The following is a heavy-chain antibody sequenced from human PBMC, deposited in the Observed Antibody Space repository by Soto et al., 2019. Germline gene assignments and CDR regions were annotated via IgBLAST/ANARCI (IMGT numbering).Heavy chain of an antibody. CDR3: ARGKIQLWLLTDNY. V-gene: IGHV3-23*01. J-gene: IGHJ4*02. D-gene: IGHD5-18*01. Sequence: RLSYAGCGGTVSSYAMTSVRQTTGKGLEWVSAISGSGGSTYYADSVKGRFTISRDNSKNTLYLQMNSLRAEDTAVYYCARGKIQLWLLTDNYWGQGTLVTVSS. CDR2: ISGSGGST. CDR1: GGTVSSYA.